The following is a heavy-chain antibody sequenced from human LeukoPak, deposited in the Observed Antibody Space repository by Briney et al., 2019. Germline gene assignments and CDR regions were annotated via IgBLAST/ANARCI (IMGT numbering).Heavy chain of an antibody. D-gene: IGHD5-18*01. CDR2: ISGSGGSI. J-gene: IGHJ4*02. CDR1: GFTFSSYA. Sequence: GGSLRLSCVASGFTFSSYAMSWVRQAPGKGLEWVSGISGSGGSIYYADSVKGRFTISRDNSKNTLYLQMNSLRAEDTAVYYCANRYSYFDYWGQGTLVTVSS. CDR3: ANRYSYFDY. V-gene: IGHV3-23*01.